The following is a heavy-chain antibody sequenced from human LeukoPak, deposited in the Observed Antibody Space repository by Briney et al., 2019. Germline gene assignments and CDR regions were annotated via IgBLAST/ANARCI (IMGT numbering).Heavy chain of an antibody. CDR2: IYHSGST. CDR1: GGSISSGGYS. J-gene: IGHJ5*02. V-gene: IGHV4-30-2*01. CDR3: ARGAYYDFWGGYFQGYNWFDP. Sequence: SETLSLTCAVSGGSISSGGYSWSWIRQPPGKGLEWIGYIYHSGSTYYNPSLKSRVTISVDRSKNQFSLKLSSVTAADTAVYYCARGAYYDFWGGYFQGYNWFDPWGQGTLVTVSS. D-gene: IGHD3-3*01.